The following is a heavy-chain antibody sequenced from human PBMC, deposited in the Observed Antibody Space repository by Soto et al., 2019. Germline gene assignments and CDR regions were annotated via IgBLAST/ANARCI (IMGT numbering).Heavy chain of an antibody. V-gene: IGHV1-69*01. CDR3: ARGGAKYNWNSHLDY. CDR2: IIPIFGTA. Sequence: QVQLVQSGAEVRKPGSSVRVSCKASGGSFNRHTISWVRQAPGQGLEWMGGIIPIFGTANHAQKFQGRVTIIADESTSTVYMELSSLRSDDTAVYYCARGGAKYNWNSHLDYWGQGTLVTVSS. J-gene: IGHJ4*02. D-gene: IGHD1-7*01. CDR1: GGSFNRHT.